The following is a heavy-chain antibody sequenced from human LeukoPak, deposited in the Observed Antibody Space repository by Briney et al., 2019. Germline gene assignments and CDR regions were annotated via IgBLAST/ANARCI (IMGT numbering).Heavy chain of an antibody. CDR2: IIPIFGTA. J-gene: IGHJ6*03. CDR1: GSTFSSYA. D-gene: IGHD3-10*01. CDR3: ARGPFGELLHYYYMDI. V-gene: IGHV1-69*13. Sequence: SVKVSCKASGSTFSSYAISWVRQAPGQGLEWMGGIIPIFGTANYAQKFQGRVTITADESTSTAYMELSSLRSEDTAVYYCARGPFGELLHYYYMDIWGKGTTVTVSS.